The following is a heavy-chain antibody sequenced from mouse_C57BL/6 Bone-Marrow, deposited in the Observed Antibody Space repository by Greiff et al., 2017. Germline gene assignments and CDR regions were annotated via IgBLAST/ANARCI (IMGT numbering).Heavy chain of an antibody. J-gene: IGHJ2*01. Sequence: VQLQQSGAELARPGASVKLSCKASGYTFTSYGISWVKQRTGQGLEWIGEIYPRSGNTYYNEKFKGKATLTADKSSSTAYMELRSLTSEDSAVYFCARKGIYGIIYYFDYWGQGTTLTVSS. D-gene: IGHD1-1*01. CDR1: GYTFTSYG. V-gene: IGHV1-81*01. CDR2: IYPRSGNT. CDR3: ARKGIYGIIYYFDY.